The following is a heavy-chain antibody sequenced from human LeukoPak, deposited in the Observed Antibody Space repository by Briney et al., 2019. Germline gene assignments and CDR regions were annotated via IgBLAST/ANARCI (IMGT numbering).Heavy chain of an antibody. D-gene: IGHD3-10*01. J-gene: IGHJ5*02. CDR3: ARDRGATMVRGVKGGWFDP. Sequence: PSETLSLTCTVSGGSISSYYWSWIRQPAGKGLEWIGRIYTSGSTNYNPSLKSRVTMSVDTSKNQFSLKLSSVTAADTAVYYCARDRGATMVRGVKGGWFDPWGQGTLVTASS. CDR1: GGSISSYY. V-gene: IGHV4-4*07. CDR2: IYTSGST.